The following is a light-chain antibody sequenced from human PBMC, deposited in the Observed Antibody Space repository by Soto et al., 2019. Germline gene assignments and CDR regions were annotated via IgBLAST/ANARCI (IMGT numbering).Light chain of an antibody. CDR3: TSFTTSSTLV. V-gene: IGLV2-14*01. Sequence: QSVLTQPASVSGSPGQSISISCTGTSSDVGNYNYVSWYQQHPGKVPRLMIYEVSNRPSGVSTRFSGSKSGNTASLTISGLQPEDEADYYCTSFTTSSTLVFGGGTQLTVL. CDR2: EVS. CDR1: SSDVGNYNY. J-gene: IGLJ2*01.